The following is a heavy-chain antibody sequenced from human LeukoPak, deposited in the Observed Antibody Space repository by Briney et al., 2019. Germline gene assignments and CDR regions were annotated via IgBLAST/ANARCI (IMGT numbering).Heavy chain of an antibody. CDR2: ISSSSSYI. CDR1: GFTFSSYS. Sequence: PGGSLRLSCAASGFTFSSYSMNWVRQAPGKGLEWVSSISSSSSYIYYADSVKGRFTISRDNAKNSLYLQMNSLRAEDTAVYYCARERDRLAVAGSEFDYWGQGTLVTVSS. D-gene: IGHD6-19*01. J-gene: IGHJ4*02. CDR3: ARERDRLAVAGSEFDY. V-gene: IGHV3-21*01.